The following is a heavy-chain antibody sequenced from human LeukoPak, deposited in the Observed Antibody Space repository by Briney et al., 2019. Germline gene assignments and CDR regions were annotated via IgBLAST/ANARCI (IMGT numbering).Heavy chain of an antibody. V-gene: IGHV4-39*01. J-gene: IGHJ4*02. Sequence: PSETLSPTCTVSGGSISSSSYYRGWIRQPPGKGLEWIGSTYYSGSTYYNPSLKSRVTISVDTSKNQFSLKLSSVTAADTAVYYCARQLGYCSGGSCYSDFDYWGQGTLVTVSS. D-gene: IGHD2-15*01. CDR2: TYYSGST. CDR1: GGSISSSSYY. CDR3: ARQLGYCSGGSCYSDFDY.